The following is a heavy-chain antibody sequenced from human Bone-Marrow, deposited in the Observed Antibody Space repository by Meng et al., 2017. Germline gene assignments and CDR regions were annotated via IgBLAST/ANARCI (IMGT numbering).Heavy chain of an antibody. CDR2: IKQDGREK. CDR1: RVTFSSYW. J-gene: IGHJ4*02. V-gene: IGHV3-7*01. D-gene: IGHD1-26*01. CDR3: ARDRGSGSYNALPGDY. Sequence: GGSLRLSCAASRVTFSSYWMSWVRQAPGKGLEWVANIKQDGREKHYVDSGKGRFTLSRDNAKNSLYLQMNSLRVEDTAVYYCARDRGSGSYNALPGDYWGQGTLVTVSS.